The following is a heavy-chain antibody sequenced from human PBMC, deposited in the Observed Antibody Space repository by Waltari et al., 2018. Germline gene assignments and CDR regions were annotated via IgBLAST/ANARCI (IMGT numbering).Heavy chain of an antibody. Sequence: QVQLVESGGGVVQSGRSLRLSCVGSGFTFTNHGRNWVRQAPGKGLEWGAVIWYDGTNKNYVDSVKGRFSIARDNSKNTLYLEMNSLRAEDTAVYFCARGDGGSGLGASDIWGQGTMVTVSS. CDR2: IWYDGTNK. CDR3: ARGDGGSGLGASDI. D-gene: IGHD3-3*01. J-gene: IGHJ3*02. V-gene: IGHV3-33*01. CDR1: GFTFTNHG.